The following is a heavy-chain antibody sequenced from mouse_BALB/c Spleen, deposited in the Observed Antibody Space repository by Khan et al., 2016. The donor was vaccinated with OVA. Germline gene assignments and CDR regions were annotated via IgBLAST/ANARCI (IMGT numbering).Heavy chain of an antibody. Sequence: QVQLKESGPGLVAPSQSLSITCTISGFSLTSSGVHWVRQPPGKGLEWLVVIWSDGITTYNSALKSRLSISKDNSKSQVFLKMNSLQTDDTAMYYCARGIDYYGSLLVEYWGQGTTLTVSS. CDR1: GFSLTSSG. V-gene: IGHV2-6-1*01. J-gene: IGHJ2*01. D-gene: IGHD1-1*01. CDR3: ARGIDYYGSLLVEY. CDR2: IWSDGIT.